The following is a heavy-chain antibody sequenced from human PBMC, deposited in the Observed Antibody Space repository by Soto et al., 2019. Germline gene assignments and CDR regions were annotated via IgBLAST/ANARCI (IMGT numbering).Heavy chain of an antibody. V-gene: IGHV3-66*01. J-gene: IGHJ6*03. CDR1: GFTVSSNY. D-gene: IGHD3-3*01. CDR2: IYSGGST. Sequence: GGSLRLSCAASGFTVSSNYMSWVRQAPGKGLGWVSVIYSGGSTYYADSVKGRFTISRDNSKNTLYLQMNSLRAEDTAVYYCARVRYDFWSGYSPDYYYYMDVWGKGTTVTVS. CDR3: ARVRYDFWSGYSPDYYYYMDV.